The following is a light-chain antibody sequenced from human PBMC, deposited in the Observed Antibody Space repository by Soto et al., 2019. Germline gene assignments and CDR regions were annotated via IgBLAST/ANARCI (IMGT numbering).Light chain of an antibody. J-gene: IGKJ1*01. CDR3: QQYNNWPRT. CDR2: RAS. V-gene: IGKV3-15*01. Sequence: EIVMTQSPATLSVSPGERVTLSCRASQSLSDNLAWYQQKPGLAPRLLINRASTRATGIPARFSGSGSEPEFTLTISSLQSEDFAVYYCQQYNNWPRTFGQGTKVEIK. CDR1: QSLSDN.